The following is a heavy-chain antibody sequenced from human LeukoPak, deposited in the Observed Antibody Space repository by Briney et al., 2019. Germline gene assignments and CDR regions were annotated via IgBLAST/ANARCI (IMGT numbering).Heavy chain of an antibody. CDR3: ARDHKPYSSGWYYFDY. V-gene: IGHV3-33*01. CDR1: GFTFSSYG. D-gene: IGHD6-19*01. Sequence: GGSLRLSCAASGFTFSSYGMHWVRQAPGKGLEWVAVIWYDGSNKYYADSAKGRFTISRDNSKNTLYLQMNSLRAEDTAVYYCARDHKPYSSGWYYFDYWSQGTLVTISS. CDR2: IWYDGSNK. J-gene: IGHJ4*02.